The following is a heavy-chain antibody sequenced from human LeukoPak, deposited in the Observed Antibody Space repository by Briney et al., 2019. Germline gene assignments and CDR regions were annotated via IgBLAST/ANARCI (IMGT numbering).Heavy chain of an antibody. D-gene: IGHD2-2*01. CDR2: INPNSGGT. Sequence: ASVKVSCKASGYTFTGYYMHWVRHAPGQGLEWMGWINPNSGGTNYAQKFQGRVTMTRDTSISTAYMELSRLRSDVTAVYYCAGALLGYCSSTSCLDYWGQGTLVTVSS. CDR3: AGALLGYCSSTSCLDY. CDR1: GYTFTGYY. V-gene: IGHV1-2*02. J-gene: IGHJ4*02.